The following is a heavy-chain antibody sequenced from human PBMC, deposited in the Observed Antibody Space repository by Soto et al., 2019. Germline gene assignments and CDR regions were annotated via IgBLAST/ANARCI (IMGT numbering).Heavy chain of an antibody. CDR1: GGSFSNDDYY. J-gene: IGHJ4*02. CDR3: ARARYAYFDY. CDR2: IYYSGST. Sequence: LSLTCTISGGSFSNDDYYWSWIRQPPGKGLEWIGYIYYSGSTNSNPSLKSRVTQSVDTSKKQFSLTLRSVTAADTAVYYCARARYAYFDYWGQGTQVTVSS. V-gene: IGHV4-30-4*01. D-gene: IGHD1-1*01.